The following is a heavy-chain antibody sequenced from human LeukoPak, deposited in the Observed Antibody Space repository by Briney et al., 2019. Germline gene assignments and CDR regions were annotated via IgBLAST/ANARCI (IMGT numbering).Heavy chain of an antibody. V-gene: IGHV1-69*04. CDR3: ARDNYYDSSGFPV. CDR2: IIPILGIA. CDR1: GYTFTSYG. J-gene: IGHJ3*01. Sequence: SVTVSCKASGYTFTSYGISWVRQAPGQGLEWMGRIIPILGIANYAQKFQGRVTITADKSTSTAYMELSSLRSEDTAVYYCARDNYYDSSGFPVWGQGTMVTVSS. D-gene: IGHD3-22*01.